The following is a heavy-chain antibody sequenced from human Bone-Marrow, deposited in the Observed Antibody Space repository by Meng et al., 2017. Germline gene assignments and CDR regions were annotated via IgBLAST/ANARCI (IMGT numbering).Heavy chain of an antibody. D-gene: IGHD3-10*01. V-gene: IGHV1-69*13. CDR1: GGTFSSYA. Sequence: SVKVSCKASGGTFSSYAISWVRQAPGQGLEWMGGIIPIFGTANYAQKFQGRVTITADESTSTAYMELSSLRSEDTAVYYCARGRYMVRGVRNNWFDPWGQGTLVTGSS. CDR2: IIPIFGTA. CDR3: ARGRYMVRGVRNNWFDP. J-gene: IGHJ5*02.